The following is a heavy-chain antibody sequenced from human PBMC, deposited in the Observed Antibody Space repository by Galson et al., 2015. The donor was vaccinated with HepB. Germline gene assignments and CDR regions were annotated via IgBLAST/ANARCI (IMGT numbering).Heavy chain of an antibody. D-gene: IGHD1-26*01. CDR1: GFTFSSYG. CDR3: AKDRDLQWELLVAVNDAFDI. CDR2: IRYDGSNK. Sequence: SLRLSCAASGFTFSSYGMHWVRQAPGKGLEWVAFIRYDGSNKYYADSVKGRFTISRDNSKNTLYLQMNSLRAEDTAVYYCAKDRDLQWELLVAVNDAFDIWGQGTMVTVSS. V-gene: IGHV3-30*02. J-gene: IGHJ3*02.